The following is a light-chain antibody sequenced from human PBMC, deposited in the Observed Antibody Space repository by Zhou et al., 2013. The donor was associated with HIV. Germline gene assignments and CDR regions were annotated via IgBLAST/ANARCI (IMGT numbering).Light chain of an antibody. CDR3: QQTNSFPLT. J-gene: IGKJ4*01. CDR2: AAS. V-gene: IGKV1-12*01. CDR1: QGISSW. Sequence: DIQMTQSPSSVSASVGDRVTLTCRASQGISSWLVWYQQKPGKAPKLLISAASSLQSGVPSRFSGSGSGTEFTLSINSLQPEDFATYYCQQTNSFPLTFGGGTKVEI.